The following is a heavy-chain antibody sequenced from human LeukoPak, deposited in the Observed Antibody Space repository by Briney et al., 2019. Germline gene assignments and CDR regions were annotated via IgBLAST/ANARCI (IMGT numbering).Heavy chain of an antibody. J-gene: IGHJ4*02. CDR1: GYTFTSYD. CDR3: ARTMSSSDEFDH. CDR2: MNPNSGNT. D-gene: IGHD6-6*01. V-gene: IGHV1-8*01. Sequence: ASVKVSCKASGYTFTSYDINWVRQATGQGLEWMGWMNPNSGNTGYAQKFQGRVTMTRNTSISTAYMELSSLRSEDTAVYYCARTMSSSDEFDHWGQGTLVTVSS.